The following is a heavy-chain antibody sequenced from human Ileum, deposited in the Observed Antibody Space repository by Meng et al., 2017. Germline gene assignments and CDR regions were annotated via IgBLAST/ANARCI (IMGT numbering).Heavy chain of an antibody. V-gene: IGHV5-51*01. CDR1: GYSFTSYW. CDR2: IYPGDSDT. Sequence: GESLKISCKGSGYSFTSYWIGWVRQMPGKGLEWMGIIYPGDSDTRYSPSFQGQVTISADKSISTAYLQWSSLKASDTAMYYCARHRGRIATYYYDSSGSPGYYYYGMDVWGQGTTVTGSS. D-gene: IGHD3-22*01. CDR3: ARHRGRIATYYYDSSGSPGYYYYGMDV. J-gene: IGHJ6*01.